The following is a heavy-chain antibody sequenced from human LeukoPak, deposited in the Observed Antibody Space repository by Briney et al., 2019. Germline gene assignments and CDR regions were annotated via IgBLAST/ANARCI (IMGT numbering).Heavy chain of an antibody. CDR3: ARGTDWGALDY. D-gene: IGHD7-27*01. CDR1: RFTFKIYW. CDR2: IKKDGSEK. Sequence: PGGSLSLSCGASRFTFKIYWMRWPRQARGEGREGVANIKKDGSEKYYVDSVKGRVTISRDNAKNSLYLQMNSLRAEDTAVYYCARGTDWGALDYWGQGTLVTVSS. J-gene: IGHJ4*02. V-gene: IGHV3-7*01.